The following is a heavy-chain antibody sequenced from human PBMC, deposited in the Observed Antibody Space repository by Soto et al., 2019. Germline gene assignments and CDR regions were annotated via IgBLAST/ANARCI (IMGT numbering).Heavy chain of an antibody. V-gene: IGHV3-30*18. CDR1: GFIFRSYA. D-gene: IGHD3-10*01. CDR2: ISHDGRRK. CDR3: VKGSGHYYPSCNFFES. J-gene: IGHJ4*01. Sequence: QVQLVESGGGVVQPGRSLRLSCAVSGFIFRSYAMHWVRQAPGKGLEWLTFISHDGRRKFYADSVLGRFTISRDDSKNTLDVEMNSLNTDDTVVYFCVKGSGHYYPSCNFFESLGQGALVTVTS.